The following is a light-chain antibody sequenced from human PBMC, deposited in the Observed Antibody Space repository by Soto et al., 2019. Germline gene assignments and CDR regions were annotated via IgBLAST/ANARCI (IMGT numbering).Light chain of an antibody. V-gene: IGKV1-6*01. J-gene: IGKJ1*01. CDR1: QDIGND. CDR3: LQDYTFPWT. Sequence: AIPMTQSPSSLSASVGDRVTITCRASQDIGNDLGWYQQKPGRAPKLLIFAASSLHNGVPSRFSGSGSGSDFTLTISSLQPEDFATYYCLQDYTFPWTFGQGTRVEVK. CDR2: AAS.